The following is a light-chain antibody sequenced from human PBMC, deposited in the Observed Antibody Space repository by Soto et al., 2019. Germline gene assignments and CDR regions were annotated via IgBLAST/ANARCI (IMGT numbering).Light chain of an antibody. J-gene: IGKJ1*01. CDR2: GAS. Sequence: TTQSPATLSGTPGERATLTCMASQSVSSNLAWYQQKPGQAPRLLIYGASTRATGIPARFSGSGSGTEFTLTISSLQSEDFAVYYCQQYNNWPIAFGQGTKVDI. CDR1: QSVSSN. V-gene: IGKV3-15*01. CDR3: QQYNNWPIA.